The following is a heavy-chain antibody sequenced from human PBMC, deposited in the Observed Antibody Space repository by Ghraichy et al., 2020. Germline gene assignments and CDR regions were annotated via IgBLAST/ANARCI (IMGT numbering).Heavy chain of an antibody. CDR1: GGSISSGGYS. Sequence: LSLTCAVSGGSISSGGYSWSWIRQPPGKGLEWIGYIYHSGSTYYNPSLKSRVTISVDRSKNQFSLKLSSVTAADTAVYYCARAAGTSYGPAFDIWGQGTMVTVSS. V-gene: IGHV4-30-2*01. CDR2: IYHSGST. J-gene: IGHJ3*02. CDR3: ARAAGTSYGPAFDI. D-gene: IGHD5-18*01.